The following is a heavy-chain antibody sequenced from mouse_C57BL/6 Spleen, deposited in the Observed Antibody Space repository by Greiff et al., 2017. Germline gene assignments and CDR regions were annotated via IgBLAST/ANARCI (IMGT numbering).Heavy chain of an antibody. CDR2: ISDGGSYT. CDR3: AREGVFSRRAMDY. J-gene: IGHJ4*01. Sequence: EVQGVESGGGLVKPGGSLKLSCAASGFTFSSYAMSWVRQTPEKRLEWVATISDGGSYTYYPDNVKGRFTISRDNAKNNLYLQMSHLKSEDTAMYYCAREGVFSRRAMDYWGQGTSVTVSS. CDR1: GFTFSSYA. V-gene: IGHV5-4*01.